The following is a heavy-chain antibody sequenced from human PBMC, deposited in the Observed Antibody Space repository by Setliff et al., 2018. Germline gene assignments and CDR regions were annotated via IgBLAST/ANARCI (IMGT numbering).Heavy chain of an antibody. CDR2: INQGGGEQ. V-gene: IGHV3-7*01. CDR3: SRDVYDFRTGQADP. Sequence: GGSLRLSCAASGFTFSSLWMAWVRQAPGKGLEWVANINQGGGEQFYVDSVRGRFIISRDNAKNSLYLHMSSLRADDTAVYYCSRDVYDFRTGQADPWGQGPLVTVSA. D-gene: IGHD3-3*01. CDR1: GFTFSSLW. J-gene: IGHJ5*02.